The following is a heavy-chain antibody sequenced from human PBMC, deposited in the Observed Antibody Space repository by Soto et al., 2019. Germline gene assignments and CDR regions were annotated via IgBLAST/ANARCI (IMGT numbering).Heavy chain of an antibody. CDR3: ARDRKNSDGYGYWYCDL. CDR2: IKQDGSEK. Sequence: EVQLVESGGGLVQPGGSLRLSCAASGFTFSSYWMSWVRQAPGKGLEWVANIKQDGSEKYYVDSVKGRFTISIDNAKNSLYLQMNSLRAEDTAVDYCARDRKNSDGYGYWYCDLWGRGTLVTVSS. J-gene: IGHJ2*01. CDR1: GFTFSSYW. D-gene: IGHD5-18*01. V-gene: IGHV3-7*03.